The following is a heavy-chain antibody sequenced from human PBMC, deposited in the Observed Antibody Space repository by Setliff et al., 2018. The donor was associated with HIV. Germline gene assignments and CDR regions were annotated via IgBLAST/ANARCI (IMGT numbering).Heavy chain of an antibody. Sequence: PSETLSLTCIVSGGSISSYYWSWIRQSPGKGLEWIGYIYYSGSTNYSPSLKSRVTILVDTSKNQFSLKLNSVTAADTAVYYCARATFSSSWYPFDGFDIWGQGTMVT. J-gene: IGHJ3*02. V-gene: IGHV4-59*01. CDR2: IYYSGST. CDR1: GGSISSYY. D-gene: IGHD6-13*01. CDR3: ARATFSSSWYPFDGFDI.